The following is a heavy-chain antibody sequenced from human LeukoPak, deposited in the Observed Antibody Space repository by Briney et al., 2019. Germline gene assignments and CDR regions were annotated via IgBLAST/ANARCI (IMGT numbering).Heavy chain of an antibody. V-gene: IGHV3-23*01. CDR3: AKAPVTSCRGAYCYPFDS. CDR2: ISGSGGST. CDR1: GFTFSSYG. J-gene: IGHJ4*02. Sequence: GGTLRLSYAASGFTFSSYGMSWVRQAPGKGLEWVSAISGSGGSTYHADSVRGRFTISRDNSKNTLYLQMNSLRAEDAAVYFCAKAPVTSCRGAYCYPFDSWGQGTLVTVSS. D-gene: IGHD2-21*01.